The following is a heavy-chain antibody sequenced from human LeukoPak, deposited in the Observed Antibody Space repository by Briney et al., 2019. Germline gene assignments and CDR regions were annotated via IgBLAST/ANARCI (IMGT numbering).Heavy chain of an antibody. Sequence: SVKVSCKASGVTFSSYAISWVRQAPGQGLEWMGRIIPIFGTANYAQKFQGRVTITTYESTSTAYMELSSLRSEDTAVYYCARGDQFLYYYDGNPFDCWGQGTLVTVSS. V-gene: IGHV1-69*05. CDR1: GVTFSSYA. J-gene: IGHJ4*02. CDR3: ARGDQFLYYYDGNPFDC. CDR2: IIPIFGTA. D-gene: IGHD3-22*01.